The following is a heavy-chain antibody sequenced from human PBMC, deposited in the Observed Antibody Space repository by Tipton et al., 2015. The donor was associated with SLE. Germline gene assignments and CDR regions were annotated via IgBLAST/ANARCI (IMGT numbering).Heavy chain of an antibody. V-gene: IGHV4-34*01. D-gene: IGHD2-2*01. CDR2: INHSGST. Sequence: LRLSCAVYGGSFSGYYWSWIRQPPGKGLEWIGEINHSGSTNYNPPLKSRVTISVDTSKNQFSLKLSSVTAADTAVYYCAREVVAYDAFDIWGQGTMVTVSS. CDR3: AREVVAYDAFDI. J-gene: IGHJ3*02. CDR1: GGSFSGYY.